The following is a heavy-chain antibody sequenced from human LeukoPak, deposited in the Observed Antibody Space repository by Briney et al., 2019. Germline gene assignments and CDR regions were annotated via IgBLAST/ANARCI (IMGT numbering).Heavy chain of an antibody. Sequence: VAVTSPDGSEQYYADSVKGRFTISRDNSKNTVFLQMNSLTTEDTALYSCFTGSEFYYDSWGQGTLVIVSS. CDR3: FTGSEFYYDS. CDR2: TSPDGSEQ. V-gene: IGHV3-30*01. J-gene: IGHJ4*02. D-gene: IGHD1-14*01.